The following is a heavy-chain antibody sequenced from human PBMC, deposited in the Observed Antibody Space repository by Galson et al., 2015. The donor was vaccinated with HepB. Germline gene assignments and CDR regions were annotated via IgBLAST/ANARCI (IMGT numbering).Heavy chain of an antibody. J-gene: IGHJ4*02. D-gene: IGHD4-17*01. Sequence: SLRLSCAASGFTFSSYGMHWVRQAPGKGLEWVAVISYDGSNKYYADSVKGRFTISRDNSKNTLYLQMNSLRAEDTAVYYCAKDSVTTLDYWGQGTLVTVSS. V-gene: IGHV3-30*18. CDR3: AKDSVTTLDY. CDR2: ISYDGSNK. CDR1: GFTFSSYG.